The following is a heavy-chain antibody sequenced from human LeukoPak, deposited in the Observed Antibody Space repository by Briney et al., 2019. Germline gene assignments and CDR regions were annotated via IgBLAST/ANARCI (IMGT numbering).Heavy chain of an antibody. CDR1: GGSISSGSYY. CDR2: IYTSGST. CDR3: ARSRVVSNVDYYYYMDV. D-gene: IGHD3-3*01. Sequence: PSETLSLTCTVSGGSISSGSYYWSWIRQPAGKGLEWIGRIYTSGSTNYNPSLKSRVTISVDTSKNQFSLKLSSVTAADTAVYYCARSRVVSNVDYYYYMDVWGKGTTVTVSS. V-gene: IGHV4-61*02. J-gene: IGHJ6*03.